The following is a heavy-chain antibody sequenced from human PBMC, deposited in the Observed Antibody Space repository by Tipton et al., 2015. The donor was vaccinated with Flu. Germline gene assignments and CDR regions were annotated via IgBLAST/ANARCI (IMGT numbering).Heavy chain of an antibody. V-gene: IGHV3-53*01. Sequence: SLRLSCTVSGGSIGSSSYYWGWIRQPPGKGLEWVSVIYSGGSTKYADSVKGRFTISRDNAKNSLYLQMNSLRAEDTAVYYCARGSSSWYRARNWLDPWGQGTRVTVSS. CDR1: GGSIGSSSYY. CDR3: ARGSSSWYRARNWLDP. J-gene: IGHJ5*02. D-gene: IGHD6-13*01. CDR2: IYSGGST.